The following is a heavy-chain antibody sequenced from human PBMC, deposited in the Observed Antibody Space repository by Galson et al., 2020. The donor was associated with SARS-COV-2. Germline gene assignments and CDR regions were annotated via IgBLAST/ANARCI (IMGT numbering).Heavy chain of an antibody. Sequence: SETLSLTCTVSGYSISSGYYWGWIRQPPGKGLEWIGSIYHSGSTYYNPSLKSRVTISVDTSKNQFSLKLSSVTAADTAVYYCARVEKFFVLWNSWGQGTLVTVSS. CDR3: ARVEKFFVLWNS. J-gene: IGHJ4*02. D-gene: IGHD2-21*01. CDR1: GYSISSGYY. V-gene: IGHV4-38-2*02. CDR2: IYHSGST.